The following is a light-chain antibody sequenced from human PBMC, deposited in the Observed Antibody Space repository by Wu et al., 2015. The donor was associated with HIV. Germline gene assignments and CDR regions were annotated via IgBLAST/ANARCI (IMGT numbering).Light chain of an antibody. CDR3: QQYNNWPQT. CDR1: QTVKNN. Sequence: EIVVTQSPVTLSVSPGESATLSCRASQTVKNNLAWSQQRPGQAPRLLIYDASTRATGIPARFSGRGSGTEFTLTISSMQSEDFAVYYCQQYNNWPQTFGQGTKVEI. CDR2: DAS. J-gene: IGKJ1*01. V-gene: IGKV3-15*01.